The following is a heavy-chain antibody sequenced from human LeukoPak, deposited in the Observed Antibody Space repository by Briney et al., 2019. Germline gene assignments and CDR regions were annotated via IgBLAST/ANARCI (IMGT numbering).Heavy chain of an antibody. CDR1: GFTFSTYA. CDR3: AKGGYKGDFFDY. D-gene: IGHD1-14*01. Sequence: GGSVRHSCAASGFTFSTYAMTWVRQAPGKGLEWVSSISASADRTYYADSVKGRFTISRDNSKNTLDLQMNSLRAEDTAVFYCAKGGYKGDFFDYWGQGSLVTVSS. J-gene: IGHJ4*02. V-gene: IGHV3-23*01. CDR2: ISASADRT.